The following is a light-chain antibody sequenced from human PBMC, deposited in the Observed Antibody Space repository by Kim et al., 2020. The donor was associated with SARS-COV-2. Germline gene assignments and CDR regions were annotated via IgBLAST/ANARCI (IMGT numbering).Light chain of an antibody. CDR2: GVS. CDR1: QSVSSN. V-gene: IGKV3D-15*01. J-gene: IGKJ4*01. Sequence: VSPVESAPRSCRASQSVSSNLAWYQQKPGQAPRLLVYGVSTRATGIPARFSGSGSGTEFTLTISSLQSEDFAVYYCQQYNNWPLTFGGGTKVDIK. CDR3: QQYNNWPLT.